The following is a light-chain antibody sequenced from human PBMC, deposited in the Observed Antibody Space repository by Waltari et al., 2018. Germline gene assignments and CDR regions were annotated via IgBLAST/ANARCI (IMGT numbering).Light chain of an antibody. CDR1: SSDVGGYNY. CDR3: SSYTSSTIYV. CDR2: DVS. Sequence: QSALTQPASVSGSPGQSITISCTGTSSDVGGYNYVPWYQQHPGKAPKLMIYDVSNRPSGFSNRFSGSKSGNTASLTISGLQPEDEADYYCSSYTSSTIYVFGTGTKVTVL. V-gene: IGLV2-14*01. J-gene: IGLJ1*01.